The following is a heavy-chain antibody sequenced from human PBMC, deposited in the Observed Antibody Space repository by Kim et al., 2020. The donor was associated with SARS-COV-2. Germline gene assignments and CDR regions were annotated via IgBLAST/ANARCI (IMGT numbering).Heavy chain of an antibody. CDR2: VAYTDDT. CDR3: ARGSGCDYEADPLDV. Sequence: SETLSLTCTASDDSISGTGYYWSWIRQRPGKGLEWIGYVAYTDDTYSNPALRSRLTLSVDRSGKKLSLQLNSVTAADTAMYYCARGSGCDYEADPLDV. D-gene: IGHD5-12*01. J-gene: IGHJ3*01. V-gene: IGHV4-31*03. CDR1: DDSISGTGYY.